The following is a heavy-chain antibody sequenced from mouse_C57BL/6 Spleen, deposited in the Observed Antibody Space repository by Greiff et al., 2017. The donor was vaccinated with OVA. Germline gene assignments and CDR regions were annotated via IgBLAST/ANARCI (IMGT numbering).Heavy chain of an antibody. CDR3: ARTGYSNYDAMDY. CDR2: LYPGSGST. Sequence: QVQLQQPGAELVKPGASVKMSCKASGYTFTSYWITWVKQRPGQGLEWIGDLYPGSGSTNYNEKFKSKATLTVDTSSSTAYMQLSSLTSEDSAVYYCARTGYSNYDAMDYWGQGTSVTVSS. V-gene: IGHV1-55*01. CDR1: GYTFTSYW. D-gene: IGHD2-5*01. J-gene: IGHJ4*01.